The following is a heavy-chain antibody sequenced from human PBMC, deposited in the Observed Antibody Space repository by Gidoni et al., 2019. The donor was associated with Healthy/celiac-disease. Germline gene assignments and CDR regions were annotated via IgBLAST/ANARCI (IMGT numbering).Heavy chain of an antibody. D-gene: IGHD4-17*01. CDR3: ARDGGGDDGHYYYYYGMDV. CDR2: ISYDGRNK. V-gene: IGHV3-30*03. CDR1: GFTFSIYG. J-gene: IGHJ6*02. Sequence: QVQLVESGGGVVQPGRSLRLSCAASGFTFSIYGFHWVRQAPGKGLEWVAVISYDGRNKYYADSVKGRFTISRDNSKNTLYLQMNSLRAEDTAVYYCARDGGGDDGHYYYYYGMDVWGQGTTVTVSS.